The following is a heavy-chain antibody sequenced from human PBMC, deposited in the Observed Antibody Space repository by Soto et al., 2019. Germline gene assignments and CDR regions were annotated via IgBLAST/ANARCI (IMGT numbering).Heavy chain of an antibody. Sequence: PSETLSLTCTVSGGSISSSSYYWGWIRQPPGKGLEWIGSIYYSGSTYYNPSLKSRVTISVDTSKNQFSLKLSSVTAADTAVYYCARGYSSSSDYYYYYGMDVWGQGTTVTVSS. CDR1: GGSISSSSYY. CDR2: IYYSGST. CDR3: ARGYSSSSDYYYYYGMDV. D-gene: IGHD6-6*01. J-gene: IGHJ6*02. V-gene: IGHV4-39*01.